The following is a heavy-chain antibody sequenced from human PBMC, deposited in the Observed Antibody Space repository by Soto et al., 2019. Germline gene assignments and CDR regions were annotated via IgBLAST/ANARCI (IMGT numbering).Heavy chain of an antibody. CDR1: GFTFSSYG. CDR2: ISYDGSNK. V-gene: IGHV3-30*18. J-gene: IGHJ6*02. Sequence: QVQLVESGGGVVQPGRSLRLSCAASGFTFSSYGMHWVRQAPGKGLEWVAVISYDGSNKYYADSVKGRFTISRDNSKNTLYLQMNSLRAEDTAVNYCAKAAEHYGMDVWGQGTTVTVSS. CDR3: AKAAEHYGMDV.